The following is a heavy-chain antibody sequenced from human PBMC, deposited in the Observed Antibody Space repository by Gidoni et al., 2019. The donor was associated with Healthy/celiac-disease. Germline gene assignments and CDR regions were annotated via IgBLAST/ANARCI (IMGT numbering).Heavy chain of an antibody. V-gene: IGHV3-21*01. D-gene: IGHD3-3*01. CDR3: ARECDFWSGHDY. Sequence: EVQLVESGGGLVKPGGSLRLSCAASGFTFSSYSMNWVRQAPGKGLEWVSSISSSSSYIYYADSVKGRFTISRDNAKNSLYLQMNSLRAEDTAVYYCARECDFWSGHDYWGQGTLVTVSS. J-gene: IGHJ4*02. CDR1: GFTFSSYS. CDR2: ISSSSSYI.